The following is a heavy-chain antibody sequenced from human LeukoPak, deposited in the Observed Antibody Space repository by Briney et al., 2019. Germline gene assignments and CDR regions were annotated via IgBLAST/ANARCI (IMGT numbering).Heavy chain of an antibody. Sequence: PGGSLRLSCAASGFTFSSYSMNWVRQAPGKGLEWVSSICSSGSYIFYADSVKGRFAISRDNAKNSLSLQMNSLRAEDTAVYYCTRGTFGGACSRTSCFSFDYWGQGTLVTVSS. D-gene: IGHD2-2*01. CDR3: TRGTFGGACSRTSCFSFDY. CDR2: ICSSGSYI. CDR1: GFTFSSYS. J-gene: IGHJ4*02. V-gene: IGHV3-21*01.